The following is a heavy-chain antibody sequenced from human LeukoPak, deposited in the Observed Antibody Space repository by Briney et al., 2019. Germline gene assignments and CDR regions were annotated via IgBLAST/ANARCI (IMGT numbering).Heavy chain of an antibody. CDR2: IIPIFGTA. D-gene: IGHD3-22*01. CDR1: GYTFTSNC. CDR3: AGENYYDSSGTNK. J-gene: IGHJ4*02. Sequence: SVKVSCKASGYTFTSNCIHWVRQDPGQGLEWLGGIIPIFGTANYAQKFQGRLTITADESTSTAYMQLSSLRSEATAVYYCAGENYYDSSGTNKWGQGTLVTVSS. V-gene: IGHV1-69*13.